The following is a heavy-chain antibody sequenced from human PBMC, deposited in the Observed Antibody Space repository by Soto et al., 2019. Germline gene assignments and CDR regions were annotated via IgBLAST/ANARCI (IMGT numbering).Heavy chain of an antibody. CDR3: ARAWGGGGCLWLDP. J-gene: IGHJ5*02. CDR2: INPSGGTT. CDR1: GYSFTSYY. V-gene: IGHV1-46*01. D-gene: IGHD2-15*01. Sequence: VQLVQSGAEVKKPGASVNISCKASGYSFTSYYLHWVRQAPGQRPEWMAIINPSGGTTTYAQKFQGRLVVTRDTSTRTVYMALSSLTSEDTGVYFCARAWGGGGCLWLDPWGQGTLVTVSS.